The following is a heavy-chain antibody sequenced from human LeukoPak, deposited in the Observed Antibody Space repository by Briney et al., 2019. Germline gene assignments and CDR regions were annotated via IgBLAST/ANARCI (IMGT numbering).Heavy chain of an antibody. CDR2: ISAYNGNT. D-gene: IGHD6-13*01. Sequence: ASVKVSCKASGYTFTSYGISWVRQAPGQGLEWMGWISAYNGNTNYAQKLQGRVTMTTDTSTSTAYMELRSLRSDDTAVYYCARDLAAAGTLDEYFQHWGQGTPVTVSS. J-gene: IGHJ1*01. CDR1: GYTFTSYG. V-gene: IGHV1-18*01. CDR3: ARDLAAAGTLDEYFQH.